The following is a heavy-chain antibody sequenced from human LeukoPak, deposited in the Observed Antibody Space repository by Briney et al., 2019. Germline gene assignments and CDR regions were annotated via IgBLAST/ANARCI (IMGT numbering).Heavy chain of an antibody. Sequence: GGSLRLSCAASGFTFSSYAMSWVRQAPGKGLEWVSAISGSGGSTYYADSVKGRFTISRDNSKNTLYLQMNSLRAEDAAVYYCAKSTVTTFRALYVDYWGQGTLVTVSS. CDR1: GFTFSSYA. V-gene: IGHV3-23*01. D-gene: IGHD4-17*01. CDR3: AKSTVTTFRALYVDY. J-gene: IGHJ4*02. CDR2: ISGSGGST.